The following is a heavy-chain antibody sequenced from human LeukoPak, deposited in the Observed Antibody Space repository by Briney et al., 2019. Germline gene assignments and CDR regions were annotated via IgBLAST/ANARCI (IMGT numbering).Heavy chain of an antibody. CDR1: GGSISSYY. D-gene: IGHD1-1*01. V-gene: IGHV4-59*01. CDR2: IYYSGST. Sequence: SETLSLTCTVSGGSISSYYWSWIRQPPGKGLEWVGYIYYSGSTNYNPSLKSRVTISVDTSKNQFSLKLGSVTAADTAVYYCARVSWFPGTSYYYMDVWGKGTTVTVSS. J-gene: IGHJ6*03. CDR3: ARVSWFPGTSYYYMDV.